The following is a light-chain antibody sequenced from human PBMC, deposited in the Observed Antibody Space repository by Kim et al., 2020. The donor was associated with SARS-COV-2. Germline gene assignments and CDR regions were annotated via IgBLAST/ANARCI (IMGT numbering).Light chain of an antibody. CDR3: SSYASSTSYV. CDR2: HVI. J-gene: IGLJ1*01. Sequence: GQSITISCTGTSSDVGGSDDVSWYQQHPGKAPILIIYHVINRPSGVSNRFSGSKSGNTASLTISGLQAEDEADYYCSSYASSTSYVFGTGTKVTVL. V-gene: IGLV2-14*03. CDR1: SSDVGGSDD.